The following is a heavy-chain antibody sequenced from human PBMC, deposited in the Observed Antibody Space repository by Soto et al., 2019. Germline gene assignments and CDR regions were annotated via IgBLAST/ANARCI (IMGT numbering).Heavy chain of an antibody. CDR1: GESFSAYY. V-gene: IGHV4-34*01. D-gene: IGHD2-15*01. CDR2: INHSGST. CDR3: ARAREVVAARIYYYGMDV. Sequence: QVQLYQWGAGLLKPSETLSLTCAVYGESFSAYYWTWIRQPPGKGLEWIGEINHSGSTKYNPSLRSRVTVSVDTSKHQFSLKLSSVTAADTAMYYCARAREVVAARIYYYGMDVWGQGTTVTVSS. J-gene: IGHJ6*02.